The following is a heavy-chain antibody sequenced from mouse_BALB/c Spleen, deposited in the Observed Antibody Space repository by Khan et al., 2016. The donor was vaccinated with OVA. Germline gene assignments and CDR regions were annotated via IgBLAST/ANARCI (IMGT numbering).Heavy chain of an antibody. J-gene: IGHJ3*01. CDR1: GYSFTTYY. V-gene: IGHV1S135*01. Sequence: EVQLQQSGPELMKPGTSVKISCKASGYSFTTYYIHWVIQTHGKSLEWIGYIDPFSGGTTYNQKFKGKATLTVDKSSSTAYIHLSNLTSEISAVYYCTRHGYVAWFTYWGQGTLVTVSA. CDR3: TRHGYVAWFTY. D-gene: IGHD2-2*01. CDR2: IDPFSGGT.